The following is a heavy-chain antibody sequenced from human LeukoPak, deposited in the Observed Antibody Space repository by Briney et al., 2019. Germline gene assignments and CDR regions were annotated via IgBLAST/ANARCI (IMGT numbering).Heavy chain of an antibody. CDR3: ARRMKYTAVAFDI. V-gene: IGHV4-59*01. CDR1: GGSISSYY. Sequence: SETLSLTCTVSGGSISSYYWSWIRQPPGKGLEWIGYIYYSGSTNYNPSLKSRVTISVDTSKNQFSLKLSSVTAADTAVYYCARRMKYTAVAFDIWGQGIMVTVSS. J-gene: IGHJ3*02. CDR2: IYYSGST. D-gene: IGHD2-15*01.